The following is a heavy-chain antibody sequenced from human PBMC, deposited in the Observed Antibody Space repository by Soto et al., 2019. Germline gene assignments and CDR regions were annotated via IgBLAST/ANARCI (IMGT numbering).Heavy chain of an antibody. J-gene: IGHJ5*02. CDR1: GYSISSGYY. D-gene: IGHD6-13*01. CDR3: ARDREQQLVDYNWFDP. Sequence: SETLSLTCTVSGYSISSGYYWGWIRQPPGKGLEWIGSIYHSGSTYYNPSLKSRVTISVDTSKNQFSLKLGSVTAADTAVYYCARDREQQLVDYNWFDPWGQGTLVTVSS. CDR2: IYHSGST. V-gene: IGHV4-38-2*02.